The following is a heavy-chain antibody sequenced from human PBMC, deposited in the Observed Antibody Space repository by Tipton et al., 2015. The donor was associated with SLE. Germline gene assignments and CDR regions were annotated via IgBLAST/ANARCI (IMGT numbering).Heavy chain of an antibody. CDR2: ISYDGGDK. J-gene: IGHJ4*02. CDR3: ARCSGRFCAFEH. V-gene: IGHV3-33*05. CDR1: GFTFRNYD. Sequence: RSLRLSCAASGFTFRNYDMHWVRQTPGKGLEWVAFISYDGGDKHYGVSVKGRFTVSRDNSKDTLFLQIDSLTAEDTALYYCARCSGRFCAFEHWGQGILVTVSS. D-gene: IGHD3-10*02.